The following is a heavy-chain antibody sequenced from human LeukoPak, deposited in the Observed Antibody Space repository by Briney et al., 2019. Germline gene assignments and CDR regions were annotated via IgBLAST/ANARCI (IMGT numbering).Heavy chain of an antibody. J-gene: IGHJ4*02. CDR2: INHSGST. CDR1: GFNFNNYW. V-gene: IGHV4-34*01. D-gene: IGHD3-3*01. Sequence: GSLRLSCAASGFNFNNYWMSWLRQPPGKGLEWIGEINHSGSTNYNPSLKSRVTISVDTSKNQFSLKLSSVTAADTAVYYCARETLFYDFWSGYYRFGVVNYFDYWGQGTLVTVSS. CDR3: ARETLFYDFWSGYYRFGVVNYFDY.